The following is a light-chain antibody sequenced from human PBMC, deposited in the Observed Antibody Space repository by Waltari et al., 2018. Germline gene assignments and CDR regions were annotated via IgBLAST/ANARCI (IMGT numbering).Light chain of an antibody. CDR2: SND. V-gene: IGLV1-44*01. J-gene: IGLJ2*01. CDR1: NYNICRAP. CDR3: ATWDGRVNGVL. Sequence: QSVLTQAPSVSGTPGQRVTISCSGTNYNICRAPVNWYHPVPGMSPKLLIYSNDQRASGVPGRFSGSKSGPSASLAISGLQSGDEAYYYCATWDGRVNGVLFGGGTKVTVL.